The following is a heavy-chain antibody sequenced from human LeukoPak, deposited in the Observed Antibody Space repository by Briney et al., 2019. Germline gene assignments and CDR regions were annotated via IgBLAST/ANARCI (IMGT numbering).Heavy chain of an antibody. CDR2: INPITGGT. V-gene: IGHV1-2*02. J-gene: IGHJ4*02. CDR3: ARDSGDYVPFDY. Sequence: ASVKVSCKASGYSFTGYYMHWVRQAPGQGLEWMGWINPITGGTSYALKLQGKVTMTRDTSISTAYMELSRLRCDDTAVYFCARDSGDYVPFDYWGQGTLVTVSS. D-gene: IGHD4-17*01. CDR1: GYSFTGYY.